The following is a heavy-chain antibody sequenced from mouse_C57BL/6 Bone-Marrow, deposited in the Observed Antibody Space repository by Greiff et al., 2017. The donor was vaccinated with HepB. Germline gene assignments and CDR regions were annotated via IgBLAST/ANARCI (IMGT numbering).Heavy chain of an antibody. D-gene: IGHD1-1*01. V-gene: IGHV5-6*01. CDR3: ARHYGSSYGYFDY. CDR2: ISSGGSYT. J-gene: IGHJ2*01. CDR1: GFTFSSYG. Sequence: EVQVVDSGGDLVKPGGSLKLSCAASGFTFSSYGMSWVRQTPDKRLEWVATISSGGSYTYYPDSVKGRFTISRDNAKNTLYLQMSSLKSEDTAMYYCARHYGSSYGYFDYWGQGTTLTVSS.